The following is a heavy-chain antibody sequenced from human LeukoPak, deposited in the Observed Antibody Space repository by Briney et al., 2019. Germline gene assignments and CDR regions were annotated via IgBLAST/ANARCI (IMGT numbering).Heavy chain of an antibody. Sequence: GDSLKISCKGSGYSFTTYWIGWVRQMPGKGLEWMGIIYPGDSDTRYSPSFQGQVTISADESISTAYLQWRSLKASDTAMYYCARNNVGATATGIDYWGQGTLVTVSS. D-gene: IGHD1-26*01. CDR3: ARNNVGATATGIDY. CDR1: GYSFTTYW. V-gene: IGHV5-51*01. J-gene: IGHJ4*02. CDR2: IYPGDSDT.